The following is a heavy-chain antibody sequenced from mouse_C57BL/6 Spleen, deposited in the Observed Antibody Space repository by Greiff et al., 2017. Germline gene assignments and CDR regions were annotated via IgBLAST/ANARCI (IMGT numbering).Heavy chain of an antibody. CDR2: IWGDGST. D-gene: IGHD4-1*01. CDR3: ALTGTYYYAMEY. J-gene: IGHJ4*01. V-gene: IGHV2-3*01. CDR1: GFSLTSYG. Sequence: QVQLQQSGPGLVAPSQSLSITCTVSGFSLTSYGVSWVRQPPGKGLEWLGVIWGDGSTNYHSALISRLSISQDNSKSQVFLKLNSLRTEDTPTYYCALTGTYYYAMEYGGQGTSVTASS.